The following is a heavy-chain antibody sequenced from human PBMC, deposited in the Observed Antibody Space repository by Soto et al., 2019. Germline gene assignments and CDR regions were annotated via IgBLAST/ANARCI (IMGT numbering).Heavy chain of an antibody. CDR3: ARTVGAGYYYDSSGYSHFDY. V-gene: IGHV1-18*04. CDR1: GYTFTSYG. Sequence: ASVKVSCKASGYTFTSYGISWVRQAPGQGLEWMGWISAYNGNTNYAQKLQGRVTMTTDTSTSTAYMELRSLRSDDTAVYYCARTVGAGYYYDSSGYSHFDYWGQGTLVTVSS. D-gene: IGHD3-22*01. J-gene: IGHJ4*02. CDR2: ISAYNGNT.